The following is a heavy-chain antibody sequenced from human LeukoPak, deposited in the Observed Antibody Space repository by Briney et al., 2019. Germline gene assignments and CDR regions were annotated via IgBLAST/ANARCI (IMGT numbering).Heavy chain of an antibody. D-gene: IGHD3-22*01. CDR3: ARAENYYDSSGYYYEYYSDY. V-gene: IGHV4-30-2*01. CDR1: GGSISSGGYS. Sequence: SETLSLTCAVSGGSISSGGYSWSWIRQPPGKGLEWIGYIYHSGSTYYNPSLKSRVTISVDRSKNQFSLKLSSVTAADTAVYYCARAENYYDSSGYYYEYYSDYWGQGTLVTVSS. CDR2: IYHSGST. J-gene: IGHJ4*02.